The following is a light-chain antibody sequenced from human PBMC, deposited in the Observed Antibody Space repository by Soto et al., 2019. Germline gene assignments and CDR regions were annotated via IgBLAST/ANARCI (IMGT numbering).Light chain of an antibody. CDR2: AAS. Sequence: DILLTQSPSSLSASFGDRVTITCQASQDINNYLNWYQQKPGKAPKLLIYAASSFQSGVPSRFSGSGSRTDFTLTIRSLQPDDFPTYYCQQYNSYWTFGQGTNADIK. V-gene: IGKV1-16*01. CDR3: QQYNSYWT. J-gene: IGKJ1*01. CDR1: QDINNY.